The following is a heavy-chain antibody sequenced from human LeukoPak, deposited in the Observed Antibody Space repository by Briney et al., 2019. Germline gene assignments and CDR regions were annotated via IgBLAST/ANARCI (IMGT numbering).Heavy chain of an antibody. CDR1: GYPFSVYY. V-gene: IGHV1-2*06. D-gene: IGHD3-10*01. CDR3: ARILLRSSQYYFDY. Sequence: ASVTVSFKASGYPFSVYYMHWVRQAPGQGLEWMGRIIPTSGGTNYAQKFQGRVTMTRDTSINTAYMELSRLRSDDTAIYYCARILLRSSQYYFDYWGQGTLVTVSS. CDR2: IIPTSGGT. J-gene: IGHJ4*02.